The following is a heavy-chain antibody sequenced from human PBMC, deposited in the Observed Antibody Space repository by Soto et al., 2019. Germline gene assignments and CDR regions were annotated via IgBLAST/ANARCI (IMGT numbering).Heavy chain of an antibody. Sequence: GGSLRLSCAASGFTFSNAWMDWVRQAPGKGLEWVGRIKSKTDGGTTDYAAPVKGRFTISRDDSKNTLYLQMNSLKTEDTAVYYCTTLSSDVDTAMVRYYYYGMDVWGQGTTVTVSS. D-gene: IGHD5-18*01. CDR1: GFTFSNAW. CDR3: TTLSSDVDTAMVRYYYYGMDV. J-gene: IGHJ6*02. CDR2: IKSKTDGGTT. V-gene: IGHV3-15*07.